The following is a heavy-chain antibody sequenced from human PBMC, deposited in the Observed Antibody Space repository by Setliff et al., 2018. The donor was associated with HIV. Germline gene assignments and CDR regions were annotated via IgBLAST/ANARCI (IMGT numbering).Heavy chain of an antibody. CDR1: GGSFSDNY. D-gene: IGHD6-13*01. CDR2: INHSGRT. J-gene: IGHJ4*02. CDR3: AREGIAAAGSYSYGFGQIDY. Sequence: SETLSLTCAVYGGSFSDNYWSWIRQSPGKGLEWIGEINHSGRTKYSPSLRSRVSISVDTSKTQFSLKLSAVTAEDTAVYYCAREGIAAAGSYSYGFGQIDYWGQGTLVTVSS. V-gene: IGHV4-34*01.